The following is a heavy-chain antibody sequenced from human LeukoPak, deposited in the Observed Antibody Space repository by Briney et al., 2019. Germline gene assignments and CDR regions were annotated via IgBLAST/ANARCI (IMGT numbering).Heavy chain of an antibody. V-gene: IGHV1-2*02. CDR3: ARADFVDAGPYLIGP. J-gene: IGHJ5*02. D-gene: IGHD3-3*01. CDR2: INPKSGRT. Sequence: RASVTVSFKTSGYSFTDYYIHWVRQAPGQGLEWMGWINPKSGRTSSARKFQDRVTMTRDPSISTVYMDMAWLTSDDTAIYFCARADFVDAGPYLIGPWGQGTLVTVSS. CDR1: GYSFTDYY.